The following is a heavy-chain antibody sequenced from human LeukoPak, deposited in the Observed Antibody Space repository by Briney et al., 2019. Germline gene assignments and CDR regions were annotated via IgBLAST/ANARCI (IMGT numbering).Heavy chain of an antibody. CDR3: ARGRRGDFDY. CDR2: IYYSGST. J-gene: IGHJ4*02. V-gene: IGHV4-59*01. CDR1: GGSISSYY. Sequence: PSETLSLTCTVSGGSISSYYWSWIRQPPGKGLEWIGYIYYSGSTSYNPSLKSRVTISVDTSKNQFSLKLSSVTAADTAVDYCARGRRGDFDYWGQGTLVTVSS. D-gene: IGHD3-10*01.